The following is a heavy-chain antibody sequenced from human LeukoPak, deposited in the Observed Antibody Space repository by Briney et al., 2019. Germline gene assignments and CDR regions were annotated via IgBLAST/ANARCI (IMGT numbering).Heavy chain of an antibody. CDR3: ARGVLGVGLGWFDP. CDR2: ISSSSSYI. CDR1: GFTFSSYS. V-gene: IGHV3-21*01. D-gene: IGHD2-15*01. J-gene: IGHJ5*02. Sequence: GGSLRLSCAASGFTFSSYSMNWVRQAPGKGLEWVSSISSSSSYIYYADSVKGRFTISRDNAKNSLYLQMNSLRAEDTAVYYCARGVLGVGLGWFDPWGQGTLVTVSS.